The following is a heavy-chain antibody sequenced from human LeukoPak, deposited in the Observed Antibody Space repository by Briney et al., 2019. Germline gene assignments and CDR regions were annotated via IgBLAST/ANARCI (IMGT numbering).Heavy chain of an antibody. V-gene: IGHV4-59*01. CDR3: ARDLGGIYFDY. Sequence: SETLSLTCTVSGGSISSFYWSWIRQPPGEGLEWIGCVYYSGTTNYNPSLKSRVTISGDTSKNQLSLKLSSVTAADTAVYYCARDLGGIYFDYWGQGTLVTVSS. J-gene: IGHJ4*02. CDR1: GGSISSFY. D-gene: IGHD1-26*01. CDR2: VYYSGTT.